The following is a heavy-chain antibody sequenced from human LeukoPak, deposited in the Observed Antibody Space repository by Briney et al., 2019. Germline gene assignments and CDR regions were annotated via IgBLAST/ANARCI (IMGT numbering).Heavy chain of an antibody. CDR1: GFTFSSYW. Sequence: PGGSLRLSCAASGFTFSSYWMSWVRQAPGKGLEWVANIKQDGSEKYYVDSVKGRFTISRDNAKNSLYLQMNSLRAEDTAVYYRARVLAVALIDYWGQGTLVTVSS. V-gene: IGHV3-7*01. J-gene: IGHJ4*02. D-gene: IGHD6-19*01. CDR2: IKQDGSEK. CDR3: ARVLAVALIDY.